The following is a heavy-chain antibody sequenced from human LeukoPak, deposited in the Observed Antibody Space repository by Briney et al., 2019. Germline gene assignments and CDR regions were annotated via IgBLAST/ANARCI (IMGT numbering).Heavy chain of an antibody. V-gene: IGHV4-39*07. Sequence: SETLSLTCTVSGGPISSYYWGWIRQPPGKGLEWIGSIYYSGSTYYNPSLKSRVTISVDTSKNQFSLKLSSVTAADTAVYYCARDQGAAAGRVPDYWGQGTLVTVSS. D-gene: IGHD6-13*01. CDR3: ARDQGAAAGRVPDY. CDR1: GGPISSYY. J-gene: IGHJ4*02. CDR2: IYYSGST.